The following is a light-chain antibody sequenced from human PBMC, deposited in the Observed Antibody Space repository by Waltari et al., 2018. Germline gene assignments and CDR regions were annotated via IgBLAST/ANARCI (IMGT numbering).Light chain of an antibody. J-gene: IGKJ2*01. CDR3: QQYGSSPMYT. CDR1: QSVSSSY. Sequence: EIVLTQSPGTLSLYTGERATHTCRASQSVSSSYLAGYQQKPGQAPRLLIYGASSRATGIPDRFSGSESGTDFTLTISRLEPEDFAVYYCQQYGSSPMYTFGQGTKLEIK. CDR2: GAS. V-gene: IGKV3-20*01.